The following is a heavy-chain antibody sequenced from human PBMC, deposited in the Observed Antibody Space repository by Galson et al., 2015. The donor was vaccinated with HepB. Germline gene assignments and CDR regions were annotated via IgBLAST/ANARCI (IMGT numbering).Heavy chain of an antibody. CDR1: GDSFTSYW. CDR2: IYPGDSDT. Sequence: QSGAEVKKPGESLTISCTGSGDSFTSYWIGWVRQMPGKGLGWVGIIYPGDSDTRYSPSFQGQVTISADKSISTAYLQWSSLKASDTAMYYCASMVRGSNFDYWGQGTLVTVSS. V-gene: IGHV5-51*03. CDR3: ASMVRGSNFDY. J-gene: IGHJ4*02. D-gene: IGHD3-10*01.